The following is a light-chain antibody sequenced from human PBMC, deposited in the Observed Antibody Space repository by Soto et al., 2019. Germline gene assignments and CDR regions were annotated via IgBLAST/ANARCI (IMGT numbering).Light chain of an antibody. V-gene: IGLV4-69*01. J-gene: IGLJ2*01. CDR3: QTWGTGIRV. Sequence: QLVLTQSPSASASLGASVKLTCTLSSGHSSYAIAWHQQQPEKGPRYLMKLNSDGSHSKGDGIPDRFSGSSSGAERYLTISSVQSDDEADYYCQTWGTGIRVFGGGTKLTVL. CDR2: LNSDGSH. CDR1: SGHSSYA.